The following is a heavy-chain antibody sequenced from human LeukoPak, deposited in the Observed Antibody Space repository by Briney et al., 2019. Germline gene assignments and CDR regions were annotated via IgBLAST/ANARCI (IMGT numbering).Heavy chain of an antibody. Sequence: ASVKVSRKVSVYTLTELSMHWVRQAPGKGREWVGGFDPEDGETIYAQKFQGRVTMTEDTSTDTAYMELSSLRSGDTAVYNCATGPQMTTVVTPSYWGQGTLVTVSS. CDR2: FDPEDGET. D-gene: IGHD4-23*01. CDR3: ATGPQMTTVVTPSY. CDR1: VYTLTELS. J-gene: IGHJ4*02. V-gene: IGHV1-24*01.